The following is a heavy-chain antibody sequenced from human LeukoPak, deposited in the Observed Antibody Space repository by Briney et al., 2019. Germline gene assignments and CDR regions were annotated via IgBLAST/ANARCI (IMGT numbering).Heavy chain of an antibody. J-gene: IGHJ6*03. CDR2: IYYSGST. V-gene: IGHV4-39*07. CDR1: GGSISSSSYY. D-gene: IGHD1-26*01. Sequence: PSETLSLTCTVSGGSISSSSYYWGWIRHPPGKGLEWIGSIYYSGSTYYNPSLKSRVTISVDTSKNQFSLKLSSVTAADTAVYYCARDPYSGNYGTYYYYYMDVWGKGTTVTISS. CDR3: ARDPYSGNYGTYYYYYMDV.